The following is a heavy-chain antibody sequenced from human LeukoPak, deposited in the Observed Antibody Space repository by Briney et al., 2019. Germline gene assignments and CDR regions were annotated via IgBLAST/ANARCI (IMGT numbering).Heavy chain of an antibody. CDR3: ARRDYVWGSPDY. D-gene: IGHD3-16*01. J-gene: IGHJ4*02. V-gene: IGHV4-39*01. Sequence: SETLSLTCTVSGGSISSSDYYWVWIRQPPGKGLEWIGTIYYSGSTYYNPSLKSRVTISVDTSKSQFSLKLRSVTAADTAMYYCARRDYVWGSPDYWGQGTQVTVSS. CDR2: IYYSGST. CDR1: GGSISSSDYY.